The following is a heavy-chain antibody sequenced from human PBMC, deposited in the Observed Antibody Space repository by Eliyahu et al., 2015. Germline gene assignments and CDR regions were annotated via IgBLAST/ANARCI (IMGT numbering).Heavy chain of an antibody. CDR1: GFXFSXXA. J-gene: IGHJ4*02. V-gene: IGHV3-30*01. Sequence: QVQLVESGGGVVQPGRSLXLSCAXXGFXFSXXAMXWVRQAPGKGLEWVAVISYDGSNKYYADSVKGRFTISRDNSKNTLYLQMNSLRAEDTAVYYCARDLTMVQGVIDKFDYWGQGTLVTVSS. CDR2: ISYDGSNK. D-gene: IGHD3-10*01. CDR3: ARDLTMVQGVIDKFDY.